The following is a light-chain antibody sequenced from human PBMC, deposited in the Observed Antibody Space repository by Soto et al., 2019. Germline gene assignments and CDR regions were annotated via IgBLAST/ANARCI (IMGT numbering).Light chain of an antibody. Sequence: DIQMTQSPSTLSASVGDRVTITCRASQSISSWLAWYQQKPGKAPKLLIYDASSLESGVPSRFSGSGSGTEFTLTISSLQPDAFATDYCQQYNSYSYTFGQGTKLEIK. J-gene: IGKJ2*01. V-gene: IGKV1-5*01. CDR2: DAS. CDR1: QSISSW. CDR3: QQYNSYSYT.